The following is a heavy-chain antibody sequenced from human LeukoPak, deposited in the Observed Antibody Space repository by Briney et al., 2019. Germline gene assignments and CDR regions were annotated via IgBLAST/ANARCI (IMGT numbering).Heavy chain of an antibody. CDR3: ARSEIVLTNAFDI. D-gene: IGHD2/OR15-2a*01. V-gene: IGHV4-39*07. CDR2: IYYSGST. Sequence: PSETLSLTCTVSGGSISSSSYYWGWIRQPPGKGLEWIGSIYYSGSTYYNPSLKSRVTISVDTSKNQFSLKLSSVTAADTAVYYCARSEIVLTNAFDIWGQGTMVTVSS. J-gene: IGHJ3*02. CDR1: GGSISSSSYY.